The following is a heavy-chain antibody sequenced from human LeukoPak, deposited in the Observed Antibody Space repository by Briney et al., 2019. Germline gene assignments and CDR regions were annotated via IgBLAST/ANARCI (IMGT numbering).Heavy chain of an antibody. D-gene: IGHD3-22*01. CDR3: AREMIVVGPSYDAFDI. CDR2: INPSGGST. V-gene: IGHV1-46*01. Sequence: ASVKVSCKASGYTFTSYYMHWVRQAPGQGLEWMGIINPSGGSTSCAQKFQGRVTMTRDTSTSTVYMELSSLRSEDTAVYYCAREMIVVGPSYDAFDIWGQGTMVTVSS. J-gene: IGHJ3*02. CDR1: GYTFTSYY.